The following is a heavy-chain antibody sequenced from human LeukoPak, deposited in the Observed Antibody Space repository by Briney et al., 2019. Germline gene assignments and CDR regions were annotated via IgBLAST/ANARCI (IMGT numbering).Heavy chain of an antibody. V-gene: IGHV4-4*07. CDR2: IHTSGST. CDR1: GGSISSYY. D-gene: IGHD3-22*01. Sequence: SETLSLACTVSGGSISSYYWNWIRQPAGKGLEWIGRIHTSGSTNYNPSLKSRVTISVDTSKNQFSLKLSSMTAADTAVYYCARGSPGYYGSSGSYAFDIWGQGTMVTVSS. CDR3: ARGSPGYYGSSGSYAFDI. J-gene: IGHJ3*02.